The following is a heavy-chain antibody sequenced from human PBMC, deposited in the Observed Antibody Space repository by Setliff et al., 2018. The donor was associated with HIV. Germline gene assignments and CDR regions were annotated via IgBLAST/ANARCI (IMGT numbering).Heavy chain of an antibody. J-gene: IGHJ6*02. CDR3: ARSVIGYYYYGMDV. CDR2: ISGSGGST. V-gene: IGHV3-23*01. CDR1: GFTFSSYA. Sequence: PGGSLRLSCAASGFTFSSYAMSWVRQAPGKGLEWVSAISGSGGSTYYADSVKGRFTISRDNSKNTLYLQMNSLRAEDTAVYYCARSVIGYYYYGMDVWGQGTTVTVSS. D-gene: IGHD3-10*01.